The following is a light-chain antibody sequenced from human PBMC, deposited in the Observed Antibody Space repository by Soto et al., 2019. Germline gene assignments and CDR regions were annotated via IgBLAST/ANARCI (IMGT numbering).Light chain of an antibody. CDR3: QQYNTAPMT. CDR2: GAF. CDR1: QSISNNF. V-gene: IGKV3-20*01. Sequence: EIVLTQSPGTLSLSPGEGATLSCRASQSISNNFLAWYQHKPGQAPRLLMHGAFNRASGIPDRFSGSASGKDFTLTISRLEPEDFAVYYCQQYNTAPMTFGGGTKVEIK. J-gene: IGKJ4*01.